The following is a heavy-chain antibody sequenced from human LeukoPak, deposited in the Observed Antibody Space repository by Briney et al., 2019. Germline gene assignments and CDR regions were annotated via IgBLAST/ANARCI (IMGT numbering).Heavy chain of an antibody. Sequence: GGSLRLSCAASGFTFNNFGMHWVRQAPGKGLEWVAFIGYEGLHKYYADSVKGRFTISRDNAKNTLYLQMNSLRAEDTAVYYCARDDGDYDYWGQGTLVTVSS. V-gene: IGHV3-30*02. CDR3: ARDDGDYDY. D-gene: IGHD4-17*01. CDR2: IGYEGLHK. CDR1: GFTFNNFG. J-gene: IGHJ4*02.